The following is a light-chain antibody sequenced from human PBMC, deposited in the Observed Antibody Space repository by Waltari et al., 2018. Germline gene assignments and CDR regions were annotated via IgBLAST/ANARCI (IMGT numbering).Light chain of an antibody. V-gene: IGLV2-11*01. CDR2: DIN. CDR3: CSYVGSNIYWV. J-gene: IGLJ3*02. Sequence: QSALTQPRSVSGSPGQSVTIPCTGTSRDVAGYNYVSWYQQHPDKAPKLIIYDINKRPSGVPDRFSGSKSGNTASLTISGLQAEDEADYYCCSYVGSNIYWVFGGGTKLTVL. CDR1: SRDVAGYNY.